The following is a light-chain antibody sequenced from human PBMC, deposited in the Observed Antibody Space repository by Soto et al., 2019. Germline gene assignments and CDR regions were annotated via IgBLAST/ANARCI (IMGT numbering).Light chain of an antibody. CDR2: EVS. CDR3: CSYAGKSTWV. Sequence: QSALTQPASVSGSPGQSITISRTGSSSDVGSYNFVSWYQQRPGKAPEIIIYEVSKRSSGVSNRFSGSKSGNTASLTISGLRAEDEADYYCCSYAGKSTWVLGGGTKLTVL. CDR1: SSDVGSYNF. V-gene: IGLV2-23*02. J-gene: IGLJ2*01.